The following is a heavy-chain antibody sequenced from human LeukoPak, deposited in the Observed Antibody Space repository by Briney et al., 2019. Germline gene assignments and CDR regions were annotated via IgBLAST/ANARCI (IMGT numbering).Heavy chain of an antibody. CDR2: IHTDGTNT. V-gene: IGHV3-74*01. CDR3: AKDHQSPYYDSSGYYYGYFDY. J-gene: IGHJ4*02. Sequence: GGSLRLSCAASGFTFSRYWMHWVRQAPGKGLMWVSHIHTDGTNTTYADSVKGRFTISRDNAKNTLYLQMNSLRAEDTAVYYCAKDHQSPYYDSSGYYYGYFDYWGQGTLGTVSS. CDR1: GFTFSRYW. D-gene: IGHD3-22*01.